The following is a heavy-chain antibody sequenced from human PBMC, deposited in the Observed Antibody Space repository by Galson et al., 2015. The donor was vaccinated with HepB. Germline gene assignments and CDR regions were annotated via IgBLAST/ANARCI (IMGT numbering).Heavy chain of an antibody. J-gene: IGHJ4*02. CDR3: ARAHYYDSSGYSDLDY. CDR2: IWYDGSNK. Sequence: SLRLSCAASGFTFRSYGMHWVRQAPGKGLEWVAVIWYDGSNKYYADSVKGRFTISRDNSKNTLYLQMNSLRAEDTAVYYCARAHYYDSSGYSDLDYWGQGTLVTVPS. V-gene: IGHV3-33*01. CDR1: GFTFRSYG. D-gene: IGHD3-22*01.